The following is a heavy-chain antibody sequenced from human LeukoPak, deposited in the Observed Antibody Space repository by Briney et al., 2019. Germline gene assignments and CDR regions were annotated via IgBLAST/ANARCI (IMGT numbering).Heavy chain of an antibody. CDR3: ARDIAGAKAFDY. CDR1: GYTFTSYA. V-gene: IGHV1-3*01. J-gene: IGHJ4*02. CDR2: INVGNGNT. D-gene: IGHD1-26*01. Sequence: ASVKVSCKASGYTFTSYAMHWVCQAPGQRLEWMAWINVGNGNTKYSQKFQGRVTITRDTSARTAYMELSSLRSEDTAVYYCARDIAGAKAFDYWGQGTLVTVSS.